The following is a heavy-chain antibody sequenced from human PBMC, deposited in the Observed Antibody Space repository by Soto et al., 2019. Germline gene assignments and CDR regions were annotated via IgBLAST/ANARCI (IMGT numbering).Heavy chain of an antibody. J-gene: IGHJ4*02. Sequence: ASVNVSCKAYYFIFTSDGISWVRHAPGQVLELMGWISLYNGNTNYAQQFQGRVTMTTDTSTSTAYMELRSLRSDDTAMYFCAIYHLELFRFDYWGQGNLVTVSS. CDR1: YFIFTSDG. CDR3: AIYHLELFRFDY. D-gene: IGHD2-2*01. V-gene: IGHV1-18*04. CDR2: ISLYNGNT.